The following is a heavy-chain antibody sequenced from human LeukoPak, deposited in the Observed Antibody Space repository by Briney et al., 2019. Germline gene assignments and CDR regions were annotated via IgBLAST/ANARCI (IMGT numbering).Heavy chain of an antibody. D-gene: IGHD3-3*01. CDR3: ARGGSFWSGYHNWFDS. Sequence: PSETLSLTCAVYGGSFSGYYWSWIRQPPGKGLEWIGEINHSGSTNYNPSLKSRVTISVDTSKNQFSLKLSSVTAADTAVYYCARGGSFWSGYHNWFDSWGQGTLVTVSS. J-gene: IGHJ5*01. V-gene: IGHV4-34*01. CDR1: GGSFSGYY. CDR2: INHSGST.